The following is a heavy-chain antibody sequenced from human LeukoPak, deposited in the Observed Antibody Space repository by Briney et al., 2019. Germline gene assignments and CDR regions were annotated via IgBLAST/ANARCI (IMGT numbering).Heavy chain of an antibody. CDR1: GFTFSTYS. CDR3: AKTADWRPHPSDY. V-gene: IGHV3-23*01. Sequence: GGSLRLSCAASGFTFSTYSMNWVRQAPGKGLEWVSAISGSGGSTYYADSVKGRFTISRDNSKNTLYLQMNSLRAEDTAVYYCAKTADWRPHPSDYWGQGTLVTVSS. CDR2: ISGSGGST. D-gene: IGHD2-21*01. J-gene: IGHJ4*02.